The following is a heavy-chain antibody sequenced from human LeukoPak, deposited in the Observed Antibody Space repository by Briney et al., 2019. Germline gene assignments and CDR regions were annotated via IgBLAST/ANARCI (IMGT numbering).Heavy chain of an antibody. J-gene: IGHJ4*02. CDR2: ITSSSNYI. Sequence: PGRSLRLSCAASGFTFSGYSMNWVRQAPGKGLEWVSSITSSSNYIYYADSVKGRFTISRDNAKNSLYLQMSSLRAEDTAVYYCARVLRWGGSSSWYFDYWGQGTLVTVSS. CDR1: GFTFSGYS. CDR3: ARVLRWGGSSSWYFDY. V-gene: IGHV3-21*01. D-gene: IGHD6-13*01.